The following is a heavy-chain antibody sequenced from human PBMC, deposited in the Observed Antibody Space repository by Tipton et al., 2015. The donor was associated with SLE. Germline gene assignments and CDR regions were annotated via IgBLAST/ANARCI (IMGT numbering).Heavy chain of an antibody. CDR2: IYYRGST. J-gene: IGHJ4*02. V-gene: IGHV4-59*11. CDR3: ARGSGVTDFDY. D-gene: IGHD2-21*02. CDR1: GDSITNHY. Sequence: TLSLTCTVSGDSITNHYWSWIRQPPGKGLEWIGYIYYRGSTNYNPSLKSRVTISVDTSKNQFSLKLTSVTAADTAVYYCARGSGVTDFDYWGQGALVTVSS.